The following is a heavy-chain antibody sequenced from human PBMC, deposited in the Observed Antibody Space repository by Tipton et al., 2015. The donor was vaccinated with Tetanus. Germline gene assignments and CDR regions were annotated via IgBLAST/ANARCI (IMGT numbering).Heavy chain of an antibody. CDR3: TVAGSAEYFQH. J-gene: IGHJ1*01. V-gene: IGHV1-46*01. CDR2: INPSGGST. CDR1: GYTFTSYY. D-gene: IGHD6-19*01. Sequence: QLVQSGAEVKKPGASVKVSCKASGYTFTSYYMHWVRQAPGQGLEWMGIINPSGGSTSYAQKFQGRVTMTRDTSTSTVYMELSSLRSEDTAVYYCTVAGSAEYFQHWGQGPLVTVSS.